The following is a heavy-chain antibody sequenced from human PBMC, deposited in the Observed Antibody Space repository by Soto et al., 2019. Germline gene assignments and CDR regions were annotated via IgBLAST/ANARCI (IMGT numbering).Heavy chain of an antibody. J-gene: IGHJ3*02. V-gene: IGHV3-53*01. CDR1: GFTVSSNY. D-gene: IGHD2-15*01. CDR3: AYCSGGSCYWHGLAFDI. CDR2: IYSGGST. Sequence: PGGSLRLSCAASGFTVSSNYMSWVRQAPGKGLEWVSVIYSGGSTYYADSVKGRFTISRDNSKNTLYLQMNSLRAEDTAVYYCAYCSGGSCYWHGLAFDIWGQGTMVTVSS.